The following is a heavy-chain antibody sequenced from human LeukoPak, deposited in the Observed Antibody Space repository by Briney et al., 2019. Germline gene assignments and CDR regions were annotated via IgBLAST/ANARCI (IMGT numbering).Heavy chain of an antibody. CDR1: GFTFSEAW. CDR2: INNDGSFT. Sequence: GGSLRLSCAPSGFTFSEAWMHWVRQAPRKGRVWVSRINNDGSFTKYADAVQGRFTISRDNAKNTLSLQMNSLRAEDTAVYYCARVSGPGMNEYFYLWGQGTLVTVSS. J-gene: IGHJ1*01. CDR3: ARVSGPGMNEYFYL. V-gene: IGHV3-74*01. D-gene: IGHD3-10*01.